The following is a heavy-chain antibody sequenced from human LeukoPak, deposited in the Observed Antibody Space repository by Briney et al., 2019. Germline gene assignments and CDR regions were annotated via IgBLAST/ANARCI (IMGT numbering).Heavy chain of an antibody. V-gene: IGHV3-21*01. J-gene: IGHJ4*02. Sequence: PGGSLRLSCAASGFTFSSYSMNWVRQAPGKGLEWVSSISSSSSYIYYADSVKGRFTISRDNAENSLYLQMNSLRAEDTAVYYCARSRGIAAAGDLDYWGQGTLVTVSS. D-gene: IGHD6-13*01. CDR1: GFTFSSYS. CDR3: ARSRGIAAAGDLDY. CDR2: ISSSSSYI.